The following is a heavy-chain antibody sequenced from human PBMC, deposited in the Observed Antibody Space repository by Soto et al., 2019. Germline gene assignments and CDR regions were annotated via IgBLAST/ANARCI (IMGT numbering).Heavy chain of an antibody. V-gene: IGHV4-39*01. Sequence: QLQLQESGPGLVKPSETLSLTCTVSGGSISSSSYYWGWIRQPPGKGLEWIGSIYYSGSTYYNPSLKSRVTISVDTSKNQFSLKLSSVTAADTAVYYCARRYSGSYPILDWGQGTLATVSS. D-gene: IGHD1-26*01. CDR2: IYYSGST. CDR1: GGSISSSSYY. CDR3: ARRYSGSYPILD. J-gene: IGHJ4*02.